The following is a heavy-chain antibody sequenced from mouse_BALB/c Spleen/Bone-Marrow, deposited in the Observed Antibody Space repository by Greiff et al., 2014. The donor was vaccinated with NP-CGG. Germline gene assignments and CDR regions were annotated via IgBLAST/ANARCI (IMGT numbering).Heavy chain of an antibody. Sequence: EVQREESGGGLVQPGGSLKLSCAASGFTFGSSGMSWVRQTPDERLELVATIDSNGGSTYYPDSVKGRFTISRDNAKNTLCLQMSSLKSEDTAMYYCAREGSSFYYAMDYWGQGTSVTVSS. D-gene: IGHD3-1*01. CDR1: GFTFGSSG. CDR2: IDSNGGST. J-gene: IGHJ4*01. V-gene: IGHV5-6-3*01. CDR3: AREGSSFYYAMDY.